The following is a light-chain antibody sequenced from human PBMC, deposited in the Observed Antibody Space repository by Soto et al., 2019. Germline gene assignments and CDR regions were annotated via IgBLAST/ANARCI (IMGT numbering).Light chain of an antibody. CDR3: HKYGSSPHT. CDR2: YPS. J-gene: IGKJ5*01. Sequence: IVLTQSPGTLSLSPVERAPLSCRASQSVSSNYLAWYQQKPGQAPRLLSSYPSSRATGIPDRLSGSGSGTDLNLTISRLEPEDFAVYYCHKYGSSPHTFGQGTRLEIK. V-gene: IGKV3-20*01. CDR1: QSVSSNY.